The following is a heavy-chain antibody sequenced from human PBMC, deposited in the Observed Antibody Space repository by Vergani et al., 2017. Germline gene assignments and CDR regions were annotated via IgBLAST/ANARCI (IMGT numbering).Heavy chain of an antibody. V-gene: IGHV1-69*14. CDR2: IIPIFCTA. CDR1: GGTFSSYA. D-gene: IGHD4-11*01. J-gene: IGHJ5*02. CDR3: AGVTTRTGGWFDP. Sequence: QVQLVQSGAEVKKPGSSVKVSCKASGGTFSSYAISWVRQAPGQGLEWMGRIIPIFCTANYAQKFQGRVTITADKSTSTAYMELSSLRSGDTAVYYCAGVTTRTGGWFDPWGQGTLVTVSS.